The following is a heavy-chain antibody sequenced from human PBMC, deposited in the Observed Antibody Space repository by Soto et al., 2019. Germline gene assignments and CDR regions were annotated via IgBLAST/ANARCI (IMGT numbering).Heavy chain of an antibody. CDR2: IYYSGST. CDR3: ASSGYSGYDLHYSGMDV. Sequence: PSETLTLSCTVSGGSISSGDYYWSWIRQPPGKGLEWIGYIYYSGSTYYNPSLKSRVTISVDTSKNQFSLKLSSVTAADTAVYYCASSGYSGYDLHYSGMDVWGQGTTVTVSS. V-gene: IGHV4-30-4*01. J-gene: IGHJ6*02. D-gene: IGHD5-12*01. CDR1: GGSISSGDYY.